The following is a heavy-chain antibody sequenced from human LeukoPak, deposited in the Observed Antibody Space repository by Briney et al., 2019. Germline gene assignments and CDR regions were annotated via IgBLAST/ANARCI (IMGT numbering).Heavy chain of an antibody. D-gene: IGHD3-10*01. CDR2: ISSKGGPT. CDR1: GFSFSSYA. J-gene: IGHJ4*02. CDR3: VKDRAVDY. Sequence: GGSLRLSCSASGFSFSSYAMHWVRQAPGKGLQYVSSISSKGGPTYYADSVKGRFTISRGNSKNTLYLQMSSLRNEDTAVYYCVKDRAVDYWGQGTLVTVSS. V-gene: IGHV3-64D*06.